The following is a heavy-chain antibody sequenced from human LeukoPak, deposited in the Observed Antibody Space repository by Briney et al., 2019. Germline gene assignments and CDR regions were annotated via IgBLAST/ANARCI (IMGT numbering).Heavy chain of an antibody. D-gene: IGHD3-22*01. J-gene: IGHJ4*02. CDR1: GFTFSSYS. CDR2: ISSSSSYI. CDR3: ARGRRYYDSSGYWY. Sequence: GGSLRLSCAASGFTFSSYSMNWVRQAPGKGLEWVSSISSSSSYIYYADSVKGRFTISRDNAKNSLYLQMNSLRAEDTAVYYCARGRRYYDSSGYWYWGQGTLVTVSS. V-gene: IGHV3-21*01.